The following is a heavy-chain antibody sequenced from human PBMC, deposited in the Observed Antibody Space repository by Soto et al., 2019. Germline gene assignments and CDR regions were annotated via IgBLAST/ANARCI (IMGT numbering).Heavy chain of an antibody. CDR3: AKDLGRSNYYYSGMDV. V-gene: IGHV3-23*01. Sequence: EVQLLESGGGLVQRGGSLRLSCVASGFTFGNYGMNWVRQAPGKGLEWVSGMTATTGDTHYADSVQGRFTISRDSSKNTVYLQMNSLRTDDTAIYYCAKDLGRSNYYYSGMDVWGQGTTVTVSS. J-gene: IGHJ6*02. CDR2: MTATTGDT. D-gene: IGHD3-10*01. CDR1: GFTFGNYG.